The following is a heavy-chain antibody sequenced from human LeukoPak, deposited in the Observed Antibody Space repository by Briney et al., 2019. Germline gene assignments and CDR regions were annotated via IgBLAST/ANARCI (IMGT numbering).Heavy chain of an antibody. CDR1: GFTFTTYS. CDR3: AKDREALRISMIRLGYYYHGMDV. J-gene: IGHJ6*02. D-gene: IGHD3-10*01. CDR2: ISSTSSYV. Sequence: PGGSLRLSCAASGFTFTTYSMNWVRQAPGKGPEWVSSISSTSSYVYYADSVRGRFTISRDNAKNSLYLQMNSLRAEDTAVYYCAKDREALRISMIRLGYYYHGMDVWGQGTTVTVSS. V-gene: IGHV3-21*04.